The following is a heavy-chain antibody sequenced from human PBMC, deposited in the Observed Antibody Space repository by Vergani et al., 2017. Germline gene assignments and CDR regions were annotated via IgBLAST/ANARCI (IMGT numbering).Heavy chain of an antibody. D-gene: IGHD5-18*01. CDR2: INPSGGST. CDR3: ARDRGEDTAMVTLGYYYYYMDV. V-gene: IGHV1-46*03. Sequence: QVQLVQSGAEVKKPGASVKVSCKASGYTFTSYYMHWVRQAPGQGLEWMGIINPSGGSTSYAQKFQGRVTMTRDTSTSTVYMELSSLRSEDTAVYYCARDRGEDTAMVTLGYYYYYMDVWGKGTTVTVSS. CDR1: GYTFTSYY. J-gene: IGHJ6*03.